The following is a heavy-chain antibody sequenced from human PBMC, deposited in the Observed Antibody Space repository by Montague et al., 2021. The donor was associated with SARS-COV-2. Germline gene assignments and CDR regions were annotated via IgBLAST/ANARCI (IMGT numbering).Heavy chain of an antibody. D-gene: IGHD3-3*01. J-gene: IGHJ4*02. V-gene: IGHV4-34*01. CDR1: GGSLSGYH. Sequence: SETLSLTCGVSGGSLSGYHWSWIRQPPGKGLEWIGEIGPSGSTNYNPSLKSRVIISLDTSKNQFSLSLTSVTAADTAVYYCARSGVGIFDFSYFDSWGQGSLVIVSS. CDR2: IGPSGST. CDR3: ARSGVGIFDFSYFDS.